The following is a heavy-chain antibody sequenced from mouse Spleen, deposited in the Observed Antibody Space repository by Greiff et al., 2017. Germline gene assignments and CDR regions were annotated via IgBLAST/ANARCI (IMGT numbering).Heavy chain of an antibody. J-gene: IGHJ2*01. CDR1: GYTFTDYN. CDR3: AREVRPYFDY. Sequence: EVKLMESGPELVKPGASVKMSCKASGYTFTDYNMHWVKQSHGKSLEWIGYINPNNGGTSYNQKFKGKATLTVNKSSSTAYMELRSLTSEDSAVYYCAREVRPYFDYWGQGTTLTVSS. CDR2: INPNNGGT. V-gene: IGHV1-22*01. D-gene: IGHD2-14*01.